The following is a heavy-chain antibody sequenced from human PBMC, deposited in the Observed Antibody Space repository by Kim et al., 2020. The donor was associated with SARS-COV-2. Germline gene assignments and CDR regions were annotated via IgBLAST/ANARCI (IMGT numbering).Heavy chain of an antibody. CDR3: VHLRGLGDD. V-gene: IGHV3-15*01. D-gene: IGHD3-16*01. CDR1: GFFFVNAW. Sequence: GGSLRLSCAGSGFFFVNAWMTWVRQTPGKGLEWVGRLKSNSDGGTADYAEGVKGRFTISRDDSKNTLFLQMDSLKMDDTGVYYCVHLRGLGDDWGQGTPVTVSS. J-gene: IGHJ4*02. CDR2: LKSNSDGGTA.